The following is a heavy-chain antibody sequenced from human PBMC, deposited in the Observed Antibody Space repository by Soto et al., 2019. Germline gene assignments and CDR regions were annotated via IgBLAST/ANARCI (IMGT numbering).Heavy chain of an antibody. V-gene: IGHV3-21*01. CDR1: GFTFSNYN. CDR2: ISGSSIYI. CDR3: AREGALKPFSS. Sequence: PGGSLRLSCVASGFTFSNYNMNWVSQAPGKGLEWVSHISGSSIYIHYADSVRGRFTISRDNAKNSVYLQMDSLRVEDTAVYYCAREGALKPFSSWGQGALVTVSS. J-gene: IGHJ5*02.